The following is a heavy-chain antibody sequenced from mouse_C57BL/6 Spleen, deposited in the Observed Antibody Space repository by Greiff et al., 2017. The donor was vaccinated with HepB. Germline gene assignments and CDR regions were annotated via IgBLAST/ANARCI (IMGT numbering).Heavy chain of an antibody. D-gene: IGHD1-1*01. J-gene: IGHJ1*03. Sequence: QVQLQQPGAELVRPGSSVKLSCKASGYTFTSYWMHWVKQRPIQGLEWIGNIDPSDSETHYNQKFKDKATLTVDKSSSTAYMQLNSLTSEDSAVYYCARSDYYGSSHWYFDVWGTGTTVTVSS. V-gene: IGHV1-52*01. CDR1: GYTFTSYW. CDR3: ARSDYYGSSHWYFDV. CDR2: IDPSDSET.